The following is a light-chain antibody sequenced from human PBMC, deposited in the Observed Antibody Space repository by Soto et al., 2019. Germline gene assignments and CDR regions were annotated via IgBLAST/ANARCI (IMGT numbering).Light chain of an antibody. Sequence: QSVLTQPPSVSAAPGQKVTISCSGSSSNIGNNYVSWYQQLPGTAPKLLIYENNKRTSGIPDRFSGSKSGTSATLGITGLQTGDEADYYCGTWDSRLSAGHVFGTGTKLTVL. CDR1: SSNIGNNY. J-gene: IGLJ1*01. V-gene: IGLV1-51*02. CDR3: GTWDSRLSAGHV. CDR2: ENN.